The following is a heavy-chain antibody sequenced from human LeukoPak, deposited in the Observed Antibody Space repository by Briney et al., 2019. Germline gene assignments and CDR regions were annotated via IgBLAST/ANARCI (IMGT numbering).Heavy chain of an antibody. CDR1: GFTVSSNY. V-gene: IGHV3-53*01. CDR2: IYSGGST. Sequence: GSLRLSCAASGFTVSSNYMSWVRQAPGKGLEWVSVIYSGGSTYYADSVKGRFTISRDNSKNTLYVLMNSLRAEDTAVYYCVKRIYDFWSGYYRRAENHFDYWGQGTLVTVSS. D-gene: IGHD3-3*01. CDR3: VKRIYDFWSGYYRRAENHFDY. J-gene: IGHJ4*02.